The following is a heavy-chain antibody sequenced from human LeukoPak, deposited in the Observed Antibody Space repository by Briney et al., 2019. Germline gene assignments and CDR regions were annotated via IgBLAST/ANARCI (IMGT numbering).Heavy chain of an antibody. D-gene: IGHD3-9*01. Sequence: GGSLRLSCAASGFTFSSYGMHWVRQAPGKGLEWVAFIRYDGSNKYYADSVKGRFTISRDNSKNTLYLQMNGLRAEDTAVYYCAKASQPYYDILTRGMSPDYWGQGTLVTVSS. CDR3: AKASQPYYDILTRGMSPDY. CDR1: GFTFSSYG. V-gene: IGHV3-30*02. CDR2: IRYDGSNK. J-gene: IGHJ4*02.